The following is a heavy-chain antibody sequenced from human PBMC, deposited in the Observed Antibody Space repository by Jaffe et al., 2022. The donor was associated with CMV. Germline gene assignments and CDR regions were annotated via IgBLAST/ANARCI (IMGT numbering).Heavy chain of an antibody. Sequence: QVQLQQWGAGLLKPSETLSLTCGVFGGSFSGYYWSWIRQPPGKGLEWIGEINHVGSTNYSPSLKSRVTISIDTSKNQFSLKLTSVTAADTAVYYCARPLVDSGRHYYYMDVWGKGTTVTVSS. CDR1: GGSFSGYY. CDR3: ARPLVDSGRHYYYMDV. CDR2: INHVGST. D-gene: IGHD2-21*01. V-gene: IGHV4-34*01. J-gene: IGHJ6*03.